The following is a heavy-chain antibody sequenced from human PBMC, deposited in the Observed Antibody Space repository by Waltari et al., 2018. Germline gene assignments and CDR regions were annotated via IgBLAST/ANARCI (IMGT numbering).Heavy chain of an antibody. J-gene: IGHJ4*02. V-gene: IGHV3-53*01. CDR3: TRDRGAPATAMGFDS. Sequence: EVQVEESGGDLIQPGGSLRLSCAVSGFPVRHSYMSWVRQAPGKGLEWVSIIYSEGHTNYADSVKDRFIISRDNSKNTVDLQMNSLRVEDTTMYYCTRDRGAPATAMGFDSWGQGTLVTVSS. D-gene: IGHD5-18*01. CDR1: GFPVRHSY. CDR2: IYSEGHT.